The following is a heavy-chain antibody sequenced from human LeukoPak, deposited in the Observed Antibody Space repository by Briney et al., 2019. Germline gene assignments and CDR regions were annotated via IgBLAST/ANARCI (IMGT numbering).Heavy chain of an antibody. CDR2: IYYGRST. CDR3: ARRRIVATLDY. CDR1: GGSISSNDYY. Sequence: SETLSLTCTVSGGSISSNDYYWAWTRQPPGKGLEWIGSIYYGRSTFYNPSLKSRVTISVDTSKNQFSLNLNSVTAADTAVYYCARRRIVATLDYWGQGTLVTVSS. J-gene: IGHJ4*02. V-gene: IGHV4-39*01. D-gene: IGHD5-12*01.